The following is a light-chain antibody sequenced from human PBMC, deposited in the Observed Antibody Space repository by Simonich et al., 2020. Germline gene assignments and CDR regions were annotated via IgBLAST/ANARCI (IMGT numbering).Light chain of an antibody. CDR1: SGSIASNY. J-gene: IGLJ2*01. Sequence: NFMLTQPHSVSESPGKTVTISCTRSSGSIASNYVQGYQQRPGSAPTTVIYEDNQRPSGVPDRFSGSIDSSSNSASLTISGLKTEDEADYYCQSYDSSNHRGVFGGGTKLTVL. CDR2: EDN. V-gene: IGLV6-57*03. CDR3: QSYDSSNHRGV.